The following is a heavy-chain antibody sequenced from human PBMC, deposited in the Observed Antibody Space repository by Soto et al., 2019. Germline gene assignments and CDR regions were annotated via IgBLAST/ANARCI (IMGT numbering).Heavy chain of an antibody. V-gene: IGHV4-34*01. CDR1: GGSLTDYF. CDR2: NNHLGSI. J-gene: IGHJ6*03. D-gene: IGHD2-21*01. Sequence: QVQLQQWGAGLLKPSETLSLTCVVSGGSLTDYFWSWIRQPPGMALEWIGENNHLGSINYNPSLKSRVTMSVDTSKNQFSLTLNSVTAADTATYYCARGGISHWAYFYYMDVWDRGTTVTVSS. CDR3: ARGGISHWAYFYYMDV.